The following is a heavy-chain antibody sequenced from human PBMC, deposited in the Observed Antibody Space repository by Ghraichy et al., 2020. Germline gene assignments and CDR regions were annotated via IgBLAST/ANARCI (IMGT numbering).Heavy chain of an antibody. CDR2: IYSSGNT. V-gene: IGHV4-59*02. J-gene: IGHJ6*03. Sequence: SETLSLTCTVSGDSVTGYHWSWIRQSPGKGLEWIGYIYSSGNTNYNPSLESRLTMSVDTSKNQFSLKLSSVTAADTAVYYCAREHRYYLDVWGKGTTVTVSS. CDR3: AREHRYYLDV. CDR1: GDSVTGYH.